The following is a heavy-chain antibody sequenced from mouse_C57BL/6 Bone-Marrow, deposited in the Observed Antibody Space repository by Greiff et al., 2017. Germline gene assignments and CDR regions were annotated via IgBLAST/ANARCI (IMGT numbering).Heavy chain of an antibody. V-gene: IGHV1-26*01. D-gene: IGHD6-5*01. Sequence: EVQLQQSGPELVKPGASVKISCKASGYTFTDYYMNWVKQSHGKSLEWIGDINPNNGGTSYNQKFKGKATLTVDKSSSTAYMELRSLTSEDSAVYYCARWGLWGTWFAYWGQGTLVTVSA. J-gene: IGHJ3*01. CDR1: GYTFTDYY. CDR3: ARWGLWGTWFAY. CDR2: INPNNGGT.